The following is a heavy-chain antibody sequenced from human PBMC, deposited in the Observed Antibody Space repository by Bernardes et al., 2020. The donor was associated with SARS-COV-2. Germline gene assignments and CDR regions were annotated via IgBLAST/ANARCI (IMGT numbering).Heavy chain of an antibody. Sequence: GGSLRLSCAASGFTFSSYWMHWVRQAAGKGLMWVSRINSDGGGTSFADSVKGRFTISRDNAKNKMYLQMNALRGEDTAVYYCVRGPSGDYGRFEYWGQGVMVNVSS. V-gene: IGHV3-74*01. CDR1: GFTFSSYW. J-gene: IGHJ4*02. CDR2: INSDGGGT. D-gene: IGHD4-17*01. CDR3: VRGPSGDYGRFEY.